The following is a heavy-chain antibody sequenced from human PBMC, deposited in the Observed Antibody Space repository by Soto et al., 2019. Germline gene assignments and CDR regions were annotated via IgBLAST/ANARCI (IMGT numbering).Heavy chain of an antibody. V-gene: IGHV3-23*01. CDR3: ARDRGGALDS. CDR1: GFTFNTFA. Sequence: EVLLLESGGGLVQPGGSLRLSCVVSGFTFNTFAMTWVRQAPGKGLEWVSALSGSGSLSYYADFVKGRFTISRDNSKNTLYLQMNNLRVDETAVYFCARDRGGALDSWGQGTLVTVSS. D-gene: IGHD2-15*01. J-gene: IGHJ4*02. CDR2: LSGSGSLS.